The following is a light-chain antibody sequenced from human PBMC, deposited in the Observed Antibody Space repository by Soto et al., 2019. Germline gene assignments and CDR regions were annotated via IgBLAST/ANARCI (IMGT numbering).Light chain of an antibody. J-gene: IGKJ1*01. V-gene: IGKV1-5*03. CDR3: QQYHTYPCT. CDR2: KAS. CDR1: QSISSW. Sequence: DIQMTQSPSTLSASVGDRVTITCRASQSISSWLAWYQQKPGKAPKLLIYKASSIESGVPSRFSGSGSGTEFTLTISSLQTDDFATYYCQQYHTYPCTFGQGTKVEI.